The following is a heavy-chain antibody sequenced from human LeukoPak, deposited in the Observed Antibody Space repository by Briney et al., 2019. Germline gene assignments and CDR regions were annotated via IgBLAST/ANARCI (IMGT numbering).Heavy chain of an antibody. J-gene: IGHJ4*02. D-gene: IGHD3-10*01. Sequence: PGGSLRLSCEASGFTFSTYWIHWVRQAPGKGLECVSSIKSDGSGATYADSVRGRFTISRDNAKNTLYLQMNSLRVDDTAVYYCARVGKPYGLDFWGQGTLVTVSP. CDR3: ARVGKPYGLDF. CDR2: IKSDGSGA. CDR1: GFTFSTYW. V-gene: IGHV3-74*01.